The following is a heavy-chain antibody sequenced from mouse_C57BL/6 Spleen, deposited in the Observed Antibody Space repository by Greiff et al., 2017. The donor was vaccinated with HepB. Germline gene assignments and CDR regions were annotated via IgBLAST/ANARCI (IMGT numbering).Heavy chain of an antibody. CDR2: IDPSDSYT. D-gene: IGHD2-4*01. CDR1: GYSFTSYW. Sequence: QVQLQQPGAELVRPGTSVKLSCKASGYSFTSYWLHWVKQRPGQGLEWIGVIDPSDSYTNYNQKFKGKATLTVDTSSSTAYMQLSSLTSEDSAVYYCAEGDYDYWGQGTTLTFSS. CDR3: AEGDYDY. V-gene: IGHV1-59*01. J-gene: IGHJ2*01.